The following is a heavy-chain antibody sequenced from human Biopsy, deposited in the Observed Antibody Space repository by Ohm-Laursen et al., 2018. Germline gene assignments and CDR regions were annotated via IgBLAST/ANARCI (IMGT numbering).Heavy chain of an antibody. V-gene: IGHV4-59*08. D-gene: IGHD1-26*01. J-gene: IGHJ2*01. CDR3: ARHAPSYSGSYWRYFDL. CDR2: IYYTGST. Sequence: GTLSLTCTVSGGSISSCYWSWIRQPPGKGLEWIGYIYYTGSTNYNPSLKSRVTISVDTSMNHLSRRLTSVTAADTAVYYCARHAPSYSGSYWRYFDLWGRGTLVTVSS. CDR1: GGSISSCY.